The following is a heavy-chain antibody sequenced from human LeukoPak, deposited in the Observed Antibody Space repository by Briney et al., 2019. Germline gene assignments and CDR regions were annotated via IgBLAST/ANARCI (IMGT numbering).Heavy chain of an antibody. CDR3: AKPPIAAAGKTYYFDY. V-gene: IGHV3-74*03. D-gene: IGHD6-13*01. CDR1: GFTFSNYY. Sequence: GGSLRLSCAASGFTFSNYYVHWVRQPPGKGLVWVSRINSDGRDTTYVDSVKGRFTISRDNAKNTVYLQMNSLRAEDTAVYYCAKPPIAAAGKTYYFDYWGQGTLVTVSS. CDR2: INSDGRDT. J-gene: IGHJ4*02.